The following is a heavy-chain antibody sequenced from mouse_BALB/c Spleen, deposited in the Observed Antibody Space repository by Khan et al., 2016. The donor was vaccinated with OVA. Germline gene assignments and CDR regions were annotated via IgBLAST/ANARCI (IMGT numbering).Heavy chain of an antibody. CDR1: GYTFTSYW. D-gene: IGHD2-1*01. CDR2: IFPGTDTT. CDR3: ARGYFGNYEFAY. V-gene: IGHV1S132*01. Sequence: QVRLQQSGAELVKPGASVKLSCKTSGYTFTSYWIQWVKQRPGQGLGWIGQIFPGTDTTYYNENFKGKATLTVDTSSSTAYMQLSSLTSEDSAVYFCARGYFGNYEFAYWGQGTLFTVSP. J-gene: IGHJ3*01.